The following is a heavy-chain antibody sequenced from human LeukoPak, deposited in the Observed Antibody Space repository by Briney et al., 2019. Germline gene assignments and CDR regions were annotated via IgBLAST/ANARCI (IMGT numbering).Heavy chain of an antibody. J-gene: IGHJ6*03. V-gene: IGHV1-24*01. CDR2: FDPEDGET. CDR3: ARGIAARPYYYYYYMDV. Sequence: ASVKVSCKVSGYTLTELSMHWVRQAPGKGLEWMGGFDPEDGETIYAQKFQGRVTMTEDTSTDTAYMELSSLRSEDTAVYYCARGIAARPYYYYYYMDVWGKGTTVTVSS. CDR1: GYTLTELS. D-gene: IGHD6-6*01.